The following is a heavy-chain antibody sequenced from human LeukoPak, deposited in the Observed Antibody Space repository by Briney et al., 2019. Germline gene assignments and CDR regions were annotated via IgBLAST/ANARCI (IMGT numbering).Heavy chain of an antibody. CDR1: GFTFSNAW. CDR3: ATGSGWYFID. D-gene: IGHD6-19*01. CDR2: ISSSSSYI. Sequence: AGGSLRLSCAASGFTFSNAWMNWVRQAPGKGLEWVSSISSSSSYIYYADSVKGRFTISRDNAKNSLYLQMNSLRVEDTAVYYCATGSGWYFIDWGQGTLVTVSS. V-gene: IGHV3-21*01. J-gene: IGHJ4*02.